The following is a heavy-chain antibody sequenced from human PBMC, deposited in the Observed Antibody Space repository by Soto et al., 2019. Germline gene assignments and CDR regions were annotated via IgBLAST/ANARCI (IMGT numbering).Heavy chain of an antibody. CDR2: ISGYNGKT. J-gene: IGHJ6*02. CDR1: GYSFTRYG. V-gene: IGHV1-18*01. Sequence: QVQLVQSGNEVKKPGASVNVSCKASGYSFTRYGISWVRQAPGQGLEWMGWISGYNGKTKYAQKLQGRVSMTTDTSTSTAYMELRSLGSDDTAVDYCAREGDRPSYSAGMDGWGQGTTVTVSS. CDR3: AREGDRPSYSAGMDG. D-gene: IGHD2-21*01.